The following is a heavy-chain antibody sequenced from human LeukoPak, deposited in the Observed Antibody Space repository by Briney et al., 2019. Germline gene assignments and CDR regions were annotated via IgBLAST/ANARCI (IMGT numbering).Heavy chain of an antibody. D-gene: IGHD3-3*01. CDR1: GYTFTGYY. CDR2: INPNSGGT. Sequence: ASVKVSCKASGYTFTGYYMHWVRQAPGQGLEWMGWINPNSGGTNYAQKLQGRVTMTTDTSTSTAYMELRSLRSDDTAVYYCARDSYSYYDFWSGIYYFDYWGQGTLVTVSS. J-gene: IGHJ4*02. CDR3: ARDSYSYYDFWSGIYYFDY. V-gene: IGHV1-2*02.